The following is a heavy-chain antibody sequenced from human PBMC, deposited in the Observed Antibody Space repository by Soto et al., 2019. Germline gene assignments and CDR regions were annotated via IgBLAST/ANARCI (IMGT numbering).Heavy chain of an antibody. V-gene: IGHV1-69*12. CDR3: ARDNDRLQLDDNYYYILDV. Sequence: QVQLEQSGAEVKKPGSSVKVSCKASGGTFSTSAISWVRQAPGQGLEWMGGIMPVFPTPDYAQKFQGRVTITAEESTTTAYLEWSGLRPHDTAVYYYARDNDRLQLDDNYYYILDVWGQGTTVTVSS. D-gene: IGHD5-12*01. CDR1: GGTFSTSA. CDR2: IMPVFPTP. J-gene: IGHJ6*02.